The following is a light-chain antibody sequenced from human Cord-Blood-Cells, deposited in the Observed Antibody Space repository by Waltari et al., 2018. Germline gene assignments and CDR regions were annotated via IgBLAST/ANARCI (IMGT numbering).Light chain of an antibody. CDR1: QGISSW. Sequence: DIQMTQSTSSLSASVGDRVTITFRASQGISSWLAWYQQKPEKAPKSLTYAASSLQSGVPSRFSGSGSGTDFTLTISSLQPEDFATYYCQQYNSYPGTFGQGTRLEIK. V-gene: IGKV1D-16*01. J-gene: IGKJ5*01. CDR3: QQYNSYPGT. CDR2: AAS.